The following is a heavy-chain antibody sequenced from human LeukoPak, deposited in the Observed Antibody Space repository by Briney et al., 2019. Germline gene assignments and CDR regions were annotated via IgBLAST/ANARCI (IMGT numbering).Heavy chain of an antibody. Sequence: GGSLRLSCAASGFTFRIFWMTWVRQSPGKGPEWMANIKEDGNEKYYVDSVKGRFTISRDNTQNSLYLQMDSLTPEDTAVYYCARVRPGYFDYWGQGTPVIVSS. CDR2: IKEDGNEK. J-gene: IGHJ4*02. D-gene: IGHD1-14*01. CDR1: GFTFRIFW. CDR3: ARVRPGYFDY. V-gene: IGHV3-7*03.